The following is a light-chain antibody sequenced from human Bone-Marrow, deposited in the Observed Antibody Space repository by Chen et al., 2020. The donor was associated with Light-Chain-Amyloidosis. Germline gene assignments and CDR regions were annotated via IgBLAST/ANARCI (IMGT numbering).Light chain of an antibody. CDR2: GNS. Sequence: QSVLTQPPSVSGAPGQRVTISCTGGSSNIGAGYDVHWYRQLPGTAPKLLIYGNSNRPAGVPDRFSCSRSGTSASLAITGRQAEDEADYYCQSYDSSLSGVVFGGGTRLTVL. CDR1: SSNIGAGYD. V-gene: IGLV1-40*01. CDR3: QSYDSSLSGVV. J-gene: IGLJ3*02.